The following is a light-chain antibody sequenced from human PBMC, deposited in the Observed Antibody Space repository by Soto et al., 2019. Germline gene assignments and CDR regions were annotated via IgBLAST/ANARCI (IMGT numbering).Light chain of an antibody. J-gene: IGKJ1*01. Sequence: DIQMTQSPSTLSGSVGDRVTITCRASQTISSWLAWYQQKPGKAPKLLIYKASTLKSGVPSRFSGSGSGTEFTLHISSLQHDDFATYYCQHYNIYSEAFGQGTKVDLK. CDR1: QTISSW. CDR2: KAS. V-gene: IGKV1-5*03. CDR3: QHYNIYSEA.